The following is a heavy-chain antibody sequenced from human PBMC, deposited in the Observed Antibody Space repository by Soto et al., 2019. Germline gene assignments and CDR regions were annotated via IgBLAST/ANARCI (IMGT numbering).Heavy chain of an antibody. V-gene: IGHV1-2*02. CDR1: GYTFTGYY. Sequence: ASVKVSCKASGYTFTGYYMHWVRQSPGQGLEWMGWINPNSGGTNYAQKFQGRVTMTRDTSISTAYMELSRLRSDDTAVYYCAREGSIAAPEFRAFDIWGQGTMVT. D-gene: IGHD6-13*01. CDR3: AREGSIAAPEFRAFDI. CDR2: INPNSGGT. J-gene: IGHJ3*02.